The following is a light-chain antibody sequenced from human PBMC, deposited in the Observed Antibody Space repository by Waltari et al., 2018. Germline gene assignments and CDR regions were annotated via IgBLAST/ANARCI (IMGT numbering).Light chain of an antibody. CDR3: QQYYSTPQGT. V-gene: IGKV1-NL1*01. CDR1: LGISKS. J-gene: IGKJ1*01. CDR2: AAS. Sequence: QMTQSPSSRAASVADRVTITCRASLGISKSLAWYQQNPGHAPKLLLSAASRLESGVPSRFSGSGSGTDYTLTISSLQPEDFATYYCQQYYSTPQGTFGQGTKVEIK.